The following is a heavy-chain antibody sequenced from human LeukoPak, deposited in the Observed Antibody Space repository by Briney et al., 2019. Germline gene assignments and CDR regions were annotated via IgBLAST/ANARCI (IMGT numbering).Heavy chain of an antibody. Sequence: SETLSLTCAVYGGSFSGYYWSWIRQPPGKGLEWIGEINHSGSTNYNPSLKSRVTISVDTSKNQFSLKLSSVTAADTAVYYCARAPARRYYYDSSGLYNWFDPWGQGTLVTVSS. D-gene: IGHD3-22*01. CDR3: ARAPARRYYYDSSGLYNWFDP. CDR1: GGSFSGYY. CDR2: INHSGST. V-gene: IGHV4-34*01. J-gene: IGHJ5*02.